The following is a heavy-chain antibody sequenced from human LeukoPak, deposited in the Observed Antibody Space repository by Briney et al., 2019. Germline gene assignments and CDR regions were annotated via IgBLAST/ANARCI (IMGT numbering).Heavy chain of an antibody. V-gene: IGHV5-51*01. CDR2: VYPGDSDT. D-gene: IGHD7-27*01. Sequence: GESLKISCKASGYTFTSYWIAWVRQMPGRGLEWMAIVYPGDSDTRYSPSFQGQVTIPADKSINTAYLQWSSLKTSDTAMYYCARRPGNSTGAGDYWGQGTLVTVSS. CDR1: GYTFTSYW. J-gene: IGHJ4*02. CDR3: ARRPGNSTGAGDY.